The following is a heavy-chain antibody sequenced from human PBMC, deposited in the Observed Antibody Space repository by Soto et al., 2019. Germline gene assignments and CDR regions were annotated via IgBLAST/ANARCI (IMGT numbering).Heavy chain of an antibody. CDR1: GFTFGDYA. J-gene: IGHJ4*01. D-gene: IGHD2-2*01. CDR3: VKDSYADFHRVLSTAEYFFDY. Sequence: EVQLVESGGGLVRPGRSLRLSCTASGFTFGDYAMHWVRQAPGRGPEWVSGITWKSGNIAYADSVKGRFTIARDDDNNSLYLQMNSLRPEDTALYYCVKDSYADFHRVLSTAEYFFDYWGHGTLVTVSS. CDR2: ITWKSGNI. V-gene: IGHV3-9*01.